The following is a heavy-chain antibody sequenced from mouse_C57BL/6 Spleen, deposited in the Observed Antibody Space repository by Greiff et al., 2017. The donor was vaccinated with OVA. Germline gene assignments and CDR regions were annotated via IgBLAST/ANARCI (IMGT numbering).Heavy chain of an antibody. J-gene: IGHJ2*01. Sequence: EVHLVESGGGLVQPGGSLKLSCAASGFTFSDYYMYWVRQTPEKRLEWVAYISNGGGSTYYPNTVKGRFTISRDNAKSTLYLQKSRLKSEDTAMYYCARQDWDYFDYWGQGTTLTVSS. D-gene: IGHD4-1*01. CDR1: GFTFSDYY. CDR2: ISNGGGST. CDR3: ARQDWDYFDY. V-gene: IGHV5-12*01.